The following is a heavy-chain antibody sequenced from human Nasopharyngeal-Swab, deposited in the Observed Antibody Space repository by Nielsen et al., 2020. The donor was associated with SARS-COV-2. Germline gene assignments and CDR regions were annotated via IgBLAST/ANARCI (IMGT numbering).Heavy chain of an antibody. CDR2: ISAYNGNT. Sequence: ASVKVSCKASGYTFTSYGISWVRQAPGQGLEWMGWISAYNGNTNYAQKLQGRVTMTRDTSTSTVYMELSSLRSEDTAVYYCARDEDFWSGYYSYYYYGMDVWGQGTTATVSS. J-gene: IGHJ6*02. V-gene: IGHV1-18*01. D-gene: IGHD3-3*01. CDR1: GYTFTSYG. CDR3: ARDEDFWSGYYSYYYYGMDV.